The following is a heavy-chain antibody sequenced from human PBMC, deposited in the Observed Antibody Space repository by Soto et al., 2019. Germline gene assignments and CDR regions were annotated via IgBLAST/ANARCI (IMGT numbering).Heavy chain of an antibody. CDR2: IIPIFGTA. V-gene: IGHV1-69*13. Sequence: SVKVSCKASGGTFSSYAISWVRQAPGQGLEWMGGIIPIFGTANYAQKFQGRVTITADESTSTAYMELSSLRSEDTAVYYCARDYPLSAYYYDSSGYYFDYWGQGTLVTVSS. CDR1: GGTFSSYA. J-gene: IGHJ4*02. D-gene: IGHD3-22*01. CDR3: ARDYPLSAYYYDSSGYYFDY.